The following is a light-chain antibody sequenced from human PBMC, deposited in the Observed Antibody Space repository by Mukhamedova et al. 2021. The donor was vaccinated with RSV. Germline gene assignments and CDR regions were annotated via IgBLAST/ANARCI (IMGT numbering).Light chain of an antibody. CDR3: QHYSQWTLT. J-gene: IGKJ4*01. CDR2: DTF. V-gene: IGKV3D-15*01. Sequence: LAWYQQKLGQAPRLLIYDTFIRATGVPDRFRGSGSGTDFTLTSTSRQSVDFGVYYCQHYSQWTLTFGGGTKVEI.